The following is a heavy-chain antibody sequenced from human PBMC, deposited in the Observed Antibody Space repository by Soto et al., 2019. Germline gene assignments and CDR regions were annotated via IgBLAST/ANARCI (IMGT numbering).Heavy chain of an antibody. J-gene: IGHJ6*04. D-gene: IGHD4-4*01. Sequence: WGSLRLSCAASGFTLISHTMNWVRQAPGKGLEWVSSISSRINYIFYKDSLKGRFTVSRDNAKNSLFLEMNSLRAEDTAVYYCARDDYSTSSVGGFGTEVWGSGNTVIVSA. CDR2: ISSRINYI. V-gene: IGHV3-21*01. CDR1: GFTLISHT. CDR3: ARDDYSTSSVGGFGTEV.